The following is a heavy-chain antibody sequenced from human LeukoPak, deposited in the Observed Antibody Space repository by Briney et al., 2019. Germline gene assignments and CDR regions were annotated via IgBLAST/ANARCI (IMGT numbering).Heavy chain of an antibody. V-gene: IGHV5-51*01. CDR1: GYSFTNYW. J-gene: IGHJ4*02. CDR3: ARHEQGVTVTVDY. CDR2: IYPGDSDT. D-gene: IGHD4-11*01. Sequence: GESLKISCKGSGYSFTNYWIGWVRQMPGKGLEWMGIIYPGDSDTRYSPSFQGQVTISADKSIRTAYLQWSSLKASDTAMYYCARHEQGVTVTVDYWGQGTLVTVSS.